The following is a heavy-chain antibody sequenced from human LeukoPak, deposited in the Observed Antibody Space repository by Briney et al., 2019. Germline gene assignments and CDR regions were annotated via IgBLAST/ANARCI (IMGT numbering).Heavy chain of an antibody. D-gene: IGHD1-14*01. CDR3: TRSPDGFDY. CDR2: IKPDENEK. CDR1: GFSFSEYW. V-gene: IGHV3-7*03. Sequence: GGSLRLSCAASGFSFSEYWMSWVRQAPGKGLEWVANIKPDENEKFYVDSVKGRFTISRDNAKNSLYLQMNSLRAEDTALYYCTRSPDGFDYWGQGTLVTVSS. J-gene: IGHJ4*02.